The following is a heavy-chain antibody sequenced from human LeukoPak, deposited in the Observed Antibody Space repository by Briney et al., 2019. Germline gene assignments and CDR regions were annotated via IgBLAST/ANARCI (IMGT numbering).Heavy chain of an antibody. D-gene: IGHD2-8*01. CDR3: AREEWWFDY. V-gene: IGHV3-23*01. CDR1: GLTFSSYA. J-gene: IGHJ5*01. Sequence: GGSLRLSCAASGLTFSSYAMSWIRQAPGKGLEWVSAISGSGGSTNYADSVKGRFTISRDNSKNTLYLQMNSLRAEDTAVYFCAREEWWFDYWGQGTLVTVSS. CDR2: ISGSGGST.